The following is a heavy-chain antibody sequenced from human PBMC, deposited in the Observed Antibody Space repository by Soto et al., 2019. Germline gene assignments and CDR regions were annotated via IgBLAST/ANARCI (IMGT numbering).Heavy chain of an antibody. Sequence: QVQLQQWGAGLLKPSETLSLTCAVYGGSFSGYYWSWIRQPPGKGLEWIGEINHSGSTNYNPSLKSRVTISLDTSKNQLSLNLSSVTAADTAVYYCARGPHRITMVRGVRNWFDPWGQGTLVTVSS. CDR1: GGSFSGYY. CDR2: INHSGST. V-gene: IGHV4-34*01. CDR3: ARGPHRITMVRGVRNWFDP. D-gene: IGHD3-10*01. J-gene: IGHJ5*02.